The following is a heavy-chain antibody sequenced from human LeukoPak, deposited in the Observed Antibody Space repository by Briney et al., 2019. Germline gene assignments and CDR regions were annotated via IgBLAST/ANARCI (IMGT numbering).Heavy chain of an antibody. CDR2: IFPGDSET. J-gene: IGHJ3*02. V-gene: IGHV5-51*01. Sequence: GESLKISCKGSGSGFTTYWIGWVRRMPGKGLGWMGIIFPGDSETIYSPSFQGQVTISADKYISTAYLQWRSLKASDTAMYYCARRHYDAFGIWGQGTMVTVSS. CDR1: GSGFTTYW. D-gene: IGHD3-10*01. CDR3: ARRHYDAFGI.